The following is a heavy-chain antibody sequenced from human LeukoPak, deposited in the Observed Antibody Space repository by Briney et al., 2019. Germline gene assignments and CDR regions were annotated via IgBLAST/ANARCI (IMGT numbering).Heavy chain of an antibody. V-gene: IGHV4-34*01. Sequence: PSETLSLTCAVYGGSFSGYYWSWIRQPPGKGLEWIGEINHSGSTNCNPSLKRRVTISVDTSKNQFSLKLSSVTAADTAVYYCARFLYGSGSYYNVMFAGFDPWGQGTLVTVSS. CDR3: ARFLYGSGSYYNVMFAGFDP. J-gene: IGHJ5*02. CDR1: GGSFSGYY. D-gene: IGHD3-10*01. CDR2: INHSGST.